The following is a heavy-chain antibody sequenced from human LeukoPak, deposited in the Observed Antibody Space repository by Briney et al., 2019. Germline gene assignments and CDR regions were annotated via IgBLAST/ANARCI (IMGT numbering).Heavy chain of an antibody. Sequence: GGSLRLSCAASGFTFSSYSMNWVRQSPGKGLEWVSSISSSSSYIYYADSVKGRFTISRDNAKNSLYLQMNSLRAEDTAVYYCARDDVVVPAAKPGLDYWGQGTLVTVSS. CDR3: ARDDVVVPAAKPGLDY. CDR2: ISSSSSYI. CDR1: GFTFSSYS. V-gene: IGHV3-21*01. J-gene: IGHJ4*02. D-gene: IGHD2-2*01.